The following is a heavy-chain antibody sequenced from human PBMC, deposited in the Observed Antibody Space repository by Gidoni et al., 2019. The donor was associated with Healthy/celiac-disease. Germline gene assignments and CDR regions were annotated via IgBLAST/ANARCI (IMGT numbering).Heavy chain of an antibody. J-gene: IGHJ4*02. Sequence: QVQLVESGGGEVQPGRSLRLSCAASGFTFSSFAMHWVRPAPCKGLAWVAVISYDGSNKYYADSVKGRFTISRDNSKNTLYLQMNSLRPEDTAVYYCARPRSRLGGSEYYFDYWGQGTLVTVSS. D-gene: IGHD2-15*01. CDR3: ARPRSRLGGSEYYFDY. V-gene: IGHV3-30-3*01. CDR2: ISYDGSNK. CDR1: GFTFSSFA.